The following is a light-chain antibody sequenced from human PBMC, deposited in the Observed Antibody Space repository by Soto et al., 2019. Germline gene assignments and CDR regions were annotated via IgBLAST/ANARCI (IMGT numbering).Light chain of an antibody. CDR1: QGISSY. Sequence: IHLTQSPSSLSASVGDRVTITCRDSQGISSYLAWYQQKPGKAPKLLIYAASTLQGGVPSRFSGSGSGTDFTLTISSLQPEDFATYCCQQANSFPITFGQGTRLEIK. V-gene: IGKV1-9*01. CDR2: AAS. CDR3: QQANSFPIT. J-gene: IGKJ5*01.